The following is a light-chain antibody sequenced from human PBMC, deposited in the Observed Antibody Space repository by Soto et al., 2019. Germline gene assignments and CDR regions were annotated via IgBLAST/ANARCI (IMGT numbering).Light chain of an antibody. CDR3: LQYDSYSWT. V-gene: IGKV1-5*01. CDR2: DAS. J-gene: IGKJ1*01. Sequence: DIQMTQSPSTPSASIGDRVTITCRASRSISDWLAWYQQKPGKAPKVLIFDASSLKSGVPSTFSGSGSGTEFTLTISSLQPDDVATYYCLQYDSYSWTFGQGTKVEIK. CDR1: RSISDW.